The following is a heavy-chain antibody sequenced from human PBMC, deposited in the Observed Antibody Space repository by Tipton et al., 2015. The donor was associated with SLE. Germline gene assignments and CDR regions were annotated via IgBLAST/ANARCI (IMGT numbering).Heavy chain of an antibody. CDR3: ARGARNVSAHFDY. Sequence: SLRLSCVVSGFSLSTYGMHWVRQTPGKGPEWVAVIWFDGNDKYYGDSVKGRFTISRDTSKNTLYLQMNSLRVEDSAVYYCARGARNVSAHFDYWGQGTLVTVSS. V-gene: IGHV3-33*01. CDR2: IWFDGNDK. J-gene: IGHJ4*02. CDR1: GFSLSTYG. D-gene: IGHD3-10*02.